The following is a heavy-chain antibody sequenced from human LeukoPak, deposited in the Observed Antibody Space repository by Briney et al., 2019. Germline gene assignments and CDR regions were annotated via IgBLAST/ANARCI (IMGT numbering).Heavy chain of an antibody. CDR3: ARDDGDGYNPWFDP. J-gene: IGHJ5*02. Sequence: LPGGSLRLSCAASGFTFSSYWMHWVRQAPGKGLVWVSRINSDGSSTSYADSVKGRFTISRDNAKNTLYLQMNTLRAEDTAVYYCARDDGDGYNPWFDPWGQGTLVTVSS. V-gene: IGHV3-74*01. CDR2: INSDGSST. D-gene: IGHD5-24*01. CDR1: GFTFSSYW.